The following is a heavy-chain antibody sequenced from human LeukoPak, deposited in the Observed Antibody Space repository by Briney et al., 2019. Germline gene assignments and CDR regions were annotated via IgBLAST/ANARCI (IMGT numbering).Heavy chain of an antibody. V-gene: IGHV4-59*01. CDR2: IHYSGST. CDR3: ARLHPHGYSAY. D-gene: IGHD2-15*01. CDR1: GGSIINYY. Sequence: SETLSLACTVSGGSIINYYWSWIRQPPGKGLEWIGYIHYSGSTKYNPSLKSRVTISVDASNNHFALKLSSVTAADTAVYFCARLHPHGYSAYWGQGILVTVSS. J-gene: IGHJ4*02.